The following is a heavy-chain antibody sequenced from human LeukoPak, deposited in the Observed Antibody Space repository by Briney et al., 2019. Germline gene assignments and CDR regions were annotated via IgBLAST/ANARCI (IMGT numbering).Heavy chain of an antibody. V-gene: IGHV3-23*01. J-gene: IGHJ4*02. D-gene: IGHD5-18*01. CDR2: TSGSGGST. CDR1: GFTFSSYA. CDR3: AKAIQLWLGGGYYFDY. Sequence: GESLKISCAASGFTFSSYAMSWVRQAPGKGLEWVSATSGSGGSTYYADSVKGRFTISRDNSKNTLYLQMNSLRAEDTAVYYCAKAIQLWLGGGYYFDYWGQGTLVTVSS.